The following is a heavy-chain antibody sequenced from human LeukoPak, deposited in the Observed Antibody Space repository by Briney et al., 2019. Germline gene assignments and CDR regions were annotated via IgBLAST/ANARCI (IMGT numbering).Heavy chain of an antibody. J-gene: IGHJ6*03. D-gene: IGHD3-22*01. CDR1: GFTFSSYW. CDR3: ARRVLYYDSSGYGTYYYYYMDV. CDR2: IKQDGSEK. Sequence: GGSLRLSCAASGFTFSSYWMSWVRQAPGKGLEWVANIKQDGSEKYYVDSVKGRFTISRDNAKNSLYLQMNSLRAEDTAVYYCARRVLYYDSSGYGTYYYYYMDVWGKGTTVTVSS. V-gene: IGHV3-7*01.